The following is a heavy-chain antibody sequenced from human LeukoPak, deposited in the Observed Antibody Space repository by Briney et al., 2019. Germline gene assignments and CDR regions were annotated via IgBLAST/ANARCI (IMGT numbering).Heavy chain of an antibody. CDR2: VFYSGST. CDR1: GGSISNYS. V-gene: IGHV4-59*08. CDR3: ARHSPRRGVRGVKDAFDI. D-gene: IGHD3-10*01. J-gene: IGHJ3*02. Sequence: PSETLSLTCTVSGGSISNYSRSWIRQPPGKGLEWVGYVFYSGSTNYNPSLRSRVTISVDTSKNQFSLKLSSVTAADTAVYYCARHSPRRGVRGVKDAFDIWGQGTMVTVSS.